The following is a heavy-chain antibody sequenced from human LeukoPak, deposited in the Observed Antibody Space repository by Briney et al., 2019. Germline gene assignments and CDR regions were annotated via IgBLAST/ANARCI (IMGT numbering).Heavy chain of an antibody. CDR1: GYTLTDNH. CDR3: ARELGINAFDV. V-gene: IGHV1-2*02. D-gene: IGHD1-26*01. CDR2: IDPNSGVT. Sequence: ASVKVSCKASGYTLTDNHLYWVRQAPGQGLEWMGWIDPNSGVTNFAQNFQDRLTMTTDTSISTAYMELSRLTSDDTTVYYCARELGINAFDVWGQGTLVTVSS. J-gene: IGHJ3*01.